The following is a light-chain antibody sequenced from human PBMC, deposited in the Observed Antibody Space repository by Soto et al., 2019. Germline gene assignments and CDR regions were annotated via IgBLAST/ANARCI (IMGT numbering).Light chain of an antibody. CDR1: SGHSSYA. CDR2: LNSDGSH. Sequence: QPVLTQSPSASASLGASVKLTCTLSSGHSSYAIAWHQQQPEKGPRYLMKLNSDGSHTKGDGIPDRFSASSSGAERHLIVSSLQSEDEADDYCQTWGTGIQVFGGGTKLTVL. J-gene: IGLJ3*02. V-gene: IGLV4-69*01. CDR3: QTWGTGIQV.